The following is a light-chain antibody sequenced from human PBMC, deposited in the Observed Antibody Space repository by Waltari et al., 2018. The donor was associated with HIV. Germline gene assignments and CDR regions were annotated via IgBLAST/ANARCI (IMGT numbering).Light chain of an antibody. V-gene: IGLV1-47*01. CDR3: AAWDDSLSGWV. Sequence: QSVVTQPPSASGTPGQRVTISCSGSNSNTGTNYVYWYQQLPGKAPQLLINRNNQRPSGVPDRFSVSKSGTSASLAISGLRSEDEADYFCAAWDDSLSGWVFGGGTKLTVL. CDR2: RNN. J-gene: IGLJ3*02. CDR1: NSNTGTNY.